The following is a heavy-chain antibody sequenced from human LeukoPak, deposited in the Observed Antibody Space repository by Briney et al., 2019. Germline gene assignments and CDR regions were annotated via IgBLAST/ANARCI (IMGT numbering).Heavy chain of an antibody. CDR3: ARQQLVEEGFNDY. CDR2: IYYSGST. CDR1: GGSISSGSYY. Sequence: SETLSLTCTVSGGSISSGSYYWGWIRQPPGKGLEWIGSIYYSGSTYYNPSLKSRVTISVDTSKNQFSLKLSSVTAADTAVYYCARQQLVEEGFNDYWGQGTLVTVSS. J-gene: IGHJ4*02. D-gene: IGHD6-13*01. V-gene: IGHV4-39*01.